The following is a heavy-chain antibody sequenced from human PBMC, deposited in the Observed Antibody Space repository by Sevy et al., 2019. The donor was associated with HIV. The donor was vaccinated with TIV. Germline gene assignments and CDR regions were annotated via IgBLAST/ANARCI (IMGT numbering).Heavy chain of an antibody. V-gene: IGHV6-1*01. J-gene: IGHJ4*02. CDR1: GDSVSSNSVT. CDR3: ARAKAATFDY. CDR2: TYRRSKWSN. D-gene: IGHD6-25*01. Sequence: QSQTLSLTCAISGDSVSSNSVTWNWIRQTPSRGLQWLGRTYRRSKWSNDYAASLKSRITVKPDTSKNQFSLQLNSVTPEDTAVYYCARAKAATFDYWGQGTLVTVSS.